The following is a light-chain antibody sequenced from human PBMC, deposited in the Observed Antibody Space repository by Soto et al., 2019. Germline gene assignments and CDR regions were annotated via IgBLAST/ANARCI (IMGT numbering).Light chain of an antibody. J-gene: IGKJ1*01. CDR1: QNVNSD. Sequence: IVLTQSPATLSSSPGERATLSCGASQNVNSDLAWYQQKPGQAPRLLIYGASTRATSTPARFSGSGSGTEFTLTISSLQSEDFAVYHCQQYENWPRWTFGQGTKVDIK. CDR3: QQYENWPRWT. CDR2: GAS. V-gene: IGKV3-15*01.